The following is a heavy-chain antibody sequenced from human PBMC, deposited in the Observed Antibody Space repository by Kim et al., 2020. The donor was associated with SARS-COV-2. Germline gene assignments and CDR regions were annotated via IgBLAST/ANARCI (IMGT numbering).Heavy chain of an antibody. D-gene: IGHD2-2*01. CDR2: TFYSGNT. CDR3: ARRPADQRREEYFQD. V-gene: IGHV4-39*01. J-gene: IGHJ1*01. Sequence: SETLSLTCSVSGGSIITRNFYWGWIRQPPGKGLEWIGNTFYSGNTYYNPSVKGRVTIWADTSKNQFSLNLNSVTAADTAVYYCARRPADQRREEYFQDWGQGALVTVSS. CDR1: GGSIITRNFY.